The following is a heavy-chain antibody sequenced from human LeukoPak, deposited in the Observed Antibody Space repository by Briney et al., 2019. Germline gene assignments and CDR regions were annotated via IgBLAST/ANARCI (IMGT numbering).Heavy chain of an antibody. V-gene: IGHV1-46*04. CDR1: GYTFTSYF. D-gene: IGHD2-21*01. J-gene: IGHJ4*02. CDR2: INPLSEST. CDR3: GRSVAFREIPRDF. Sequence: ASVKVSCKTSGYTFTSYFIHWVRQAPGQGLEWMGIINPLSESTTYAQNLQGRVTMTSDTSTSTVYVELSSLRSEDTAVYYCGRSVAFREIPRDFWGQGTLVTVSS.